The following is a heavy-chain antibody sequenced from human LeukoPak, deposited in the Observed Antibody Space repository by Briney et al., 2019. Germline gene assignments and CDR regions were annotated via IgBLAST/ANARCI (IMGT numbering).Heavy chain of an antibody. CDR1: GGTFSSYA. V-gene: IGHV1-69*13. Sequence: SVXVSCKXXGGTFSSYAISWVRQAPGQGLEWMGGIIPIFDTADYAQKFQGRVTITADESTSTAYMELSSLRSEDTAVFYCARISLGAIWGYYYGMDVWGQGTTVTVSS. CDR3: ARISLGAIWGYYYGMDV. J-gene: IGHJ6*02. CDR2: IIPIFDTA. D-gene: IGHD1-26*01.